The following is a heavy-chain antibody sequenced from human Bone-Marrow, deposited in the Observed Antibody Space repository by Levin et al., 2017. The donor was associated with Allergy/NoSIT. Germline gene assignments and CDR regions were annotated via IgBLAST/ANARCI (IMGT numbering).Heavy chain of an antibody. CDR3: ARGGCSRTSCLDC. CDR1: GFTFNRNY. CDR2: IKSDGSDT. V-gene: IGHV3-74*01. J-gene: IGHJ4*02. D-gene: IGHD2-2*01. Sequence: QAGGSLRLSCEGSGFTFNRNYMHWVRQAPGKGLEWVSYIKSDGSDTNYADSVKGRFTISRDNAKNTLYLQMKSLRAEDTAVYFCARGGCSRTSCLDCWGQGTPVTVSS.